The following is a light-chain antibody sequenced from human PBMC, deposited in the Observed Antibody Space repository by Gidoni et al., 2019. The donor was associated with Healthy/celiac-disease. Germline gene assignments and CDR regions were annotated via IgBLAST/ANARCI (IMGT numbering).Light chain of an antibody. CDR1: QSVSSSY. Sequence: DIVLPPSPGTLSLSPGERATLSCRASQSVSSSYLAWYQQKPGQAPRLRIYGASSRATGIPDRFSGSGAGTDFTLTISRLEPEDFAVYYCQQYGSSPLTFGGGTKVEIK. CDR2: GAS. CDR3: QQYGSSPLT. J-gene: IGKJ4*01. V-gene: IGKV3-20*01.